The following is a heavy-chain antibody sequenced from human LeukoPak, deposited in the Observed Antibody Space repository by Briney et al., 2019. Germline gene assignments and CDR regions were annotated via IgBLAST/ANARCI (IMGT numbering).Heavy chain of an antibody. D-gene: IGHD6-19*01. V-gene: IGHV3-48*03. Sequence: GGSLRLSCAASGFMFSSYEMNWVRQAPGKGLESVSYTTSSGSTIYYADSVKGRFTISRDNAKNSLYLQMNSLRAEDTAVYYCARDRHSSGWAGFDSWGQGTLVTVSS. CDR3: ARDRHSSGWAGFDS. CDR2: TTSSGSTI. CDR1: GFMFSSYE. J-gene: IGHJ4*02.